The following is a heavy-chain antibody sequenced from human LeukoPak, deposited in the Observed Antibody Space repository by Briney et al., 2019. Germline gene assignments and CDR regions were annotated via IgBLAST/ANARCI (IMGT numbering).Heavy chain of an antibody. Sequence: PPETLSLTCAVYGGSFSGYYWTWIRQPPEKGLEWIGEINHSGSTNYNPSLNSRVTISVDTSKNQFSLKLSSVTAADTAVYYCAREGQDVDIVATISRRLGAFDIWGQGTMDTVSS. CDR3: AREGQDVDIVATISRRLGAFDI. V-gene: IGHV4-34*01. J-gene: IGHJ3*02. D-gene: IGHD5-12*01. CDR1: GGSFSGYY. CDR2: INHSGST.